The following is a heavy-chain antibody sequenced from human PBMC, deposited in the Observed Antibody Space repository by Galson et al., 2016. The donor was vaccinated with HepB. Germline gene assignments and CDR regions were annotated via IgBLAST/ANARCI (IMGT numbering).Heavy chain of an antibody. CDR1: GFIFSNYW. CDR3: VRDSSSFGFGWFDP. V-gene: IGHV3-74*01. D-gene: IGHD6-6*01. Sequence: SLRLSCAASGFIFSNYWMHWVRQVPGKGPVWVARINSEGTIRGFADFVKGRFTISRDNGNNTVYLQMNGLRAEDTVVYYGVRDSSSFGFGWFDPWGQGTLVTVSS. CDR2: INSEGTIR. J-gene: IGHJ5*02.